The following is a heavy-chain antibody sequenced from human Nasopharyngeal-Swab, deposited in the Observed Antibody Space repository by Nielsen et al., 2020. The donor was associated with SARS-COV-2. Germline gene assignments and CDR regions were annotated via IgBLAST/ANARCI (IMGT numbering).Heavy chain of an antibody. CDR2: IDENGGIT. CDR3: TRGIGGKYGY. J-gene: IGHJ4*02. V-gene: IGHV3-74*01. D-gene: IGHD1-26*01. CDR1: GYTFSAYW. Sequence: GESLKISCAASGYTFSAYWMHWVRQVPGKGLLWVSRIDENGGITDYADSVRGRFTISRDNAKNTLFLQMNSLRGEDTAVYFCTRGIGGKYGYWGQGVLVTVSS.